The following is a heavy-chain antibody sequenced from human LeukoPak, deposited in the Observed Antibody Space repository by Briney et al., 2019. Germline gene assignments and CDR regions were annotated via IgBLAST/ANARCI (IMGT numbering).Heavy chain of an antibody. V-gene: IGHV4-61*08. CDR2: IYYSGST. J-gene: IGHJ4*02. CDR3: ARGNGYYDYVWGSYRPAALNFDY. CDR1: GGSISSGDYY. D-gene: IGHD3-16*02. Sequence: SETLSLTCTVSGGSISSGDYYWSWIRQPPGKGLEWIGYIYYSGSTNYNPSLKSRVTISVDTSKNQFSLKLSSVTAADTAVYYCARGNGYYDYVWGSYRPAALNFDYWGQGTLVTVSS.